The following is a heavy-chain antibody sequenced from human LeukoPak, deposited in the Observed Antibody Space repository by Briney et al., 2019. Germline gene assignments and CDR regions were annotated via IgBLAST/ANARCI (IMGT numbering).Heavy chain of an antibody. D-gene: IGHD1-26*01. CDR1: GGSFSGYY. V-gene: IGHV4-34*01. Sequence: SETLSLTCAAYGGSFSGYYWSWIRQPPGKGLEWIGEINHSGSTNYNPSLKSRVTISVDTSKNQFSLKLSSVTAADTAVYYCARVGVMGATPWGQGTLVTVSS. CDR2: INHSGST. CDR3: ARVGVMGATP. J-gene: IGHJ4*02.